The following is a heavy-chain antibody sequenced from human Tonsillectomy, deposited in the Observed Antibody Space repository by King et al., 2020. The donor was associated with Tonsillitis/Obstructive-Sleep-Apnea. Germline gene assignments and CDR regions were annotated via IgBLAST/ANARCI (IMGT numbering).Heavy chain of an antibody. CDR1: GCTFSSYS. D-gene: IGHD4-17*01. J-gene: IGHJ2*01. V-gene: IGHV3-21*01. CDR2: ISSSRSFI. CDR3: ARRPWDYGPPWYVDL. Sequence: VQLVESGGGLVKPGESLSLSCAASGCTFSSYSMNWVRQAPGKGLEWVSSISSSRSFIYYADSVKGRFTISRDNAKNSLYLQMNSLRAEDTALYYCARRPWDYGPPWYVDLWGRGTVASVSS.